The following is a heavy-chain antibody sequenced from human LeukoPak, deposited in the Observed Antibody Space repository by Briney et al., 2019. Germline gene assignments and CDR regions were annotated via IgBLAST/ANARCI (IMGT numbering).Heavy chain of an antibody. CDR1: GLTFNNNY. CDR2: ISYDGSNK. Sequence: GGSLRLSCAASGLTFNNNYMSWVRQASGRGLEWVAVISYDGSNKYYADSVKGRFTISRDNSKNTLYLQMNSLRAEDTAVYYCARASGYDAFDIWGQGTMVTVSS. D-gene: IGHD5-12*01. V-gene: IGHV3-30-3*01. J-gene: IGHJ3*02. CDR3: ARASGYDAFDI.